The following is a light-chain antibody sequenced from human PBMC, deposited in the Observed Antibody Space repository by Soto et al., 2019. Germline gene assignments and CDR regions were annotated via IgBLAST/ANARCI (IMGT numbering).Light chain of an antibody. CDR3: QQYNNWPYT. CDR2: LAS. Sequence: EIVMTRSPATLSVSPGERATLSCRASQSVSSDLAWYRQKPGQAPRLLIYLASTRATDIPARFSGSGSGTEFTLTISSLQSEDFAVYYCQQYNNWPYTFGQGTKLEIK. V-gene: IGKV3-15*01. CDR1: QSVSSD. J-gene: IGKJ2*01.